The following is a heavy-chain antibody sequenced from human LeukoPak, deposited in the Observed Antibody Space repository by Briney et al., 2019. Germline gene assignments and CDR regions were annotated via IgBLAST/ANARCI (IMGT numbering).Heavy chain of an antibody. CDR3: ANQGPDYEDHVWAFDI. CDR1: GFTFSSYG. V-gene: IGHV3-30*18. CDR2: ISYDGSNK. J-gene: IGHJ3*02. Sequence: PGGSLRLSCAASGFTFSSYGLHWVRQAPGKGLAWVAVISYDGSNKYYADSVKGRFTISRDNSKNTLYLQMNSLRAEDTAVYYCANQGPDYEDHVWAFDIWGQGAMVTVSS. D-gene: IGHD4-17*01.